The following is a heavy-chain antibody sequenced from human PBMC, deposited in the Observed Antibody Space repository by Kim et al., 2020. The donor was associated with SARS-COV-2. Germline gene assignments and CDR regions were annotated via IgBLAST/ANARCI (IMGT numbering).Heavy chain of an antibody. Sequence: SETLSLTCAVSGGSISSSNWWSWVRQPPGKGLEWIGEIYHSGSTNYNPSLKSRVTISVDKSKNQFSLKLSSVTAADTAVYYCARCKRRGYGSGSPYYYYYYGMDVWGQGTTVTVSS. V-gene: IGHV4-4*02. CDR3: ARCKRRGYGSGSPYYYYYYGMDV. J-gene: IGHJ6*02. D-gene: IGHD3-10*01. CDR2: IYHSGST. CDR1: GGSISSSNW.